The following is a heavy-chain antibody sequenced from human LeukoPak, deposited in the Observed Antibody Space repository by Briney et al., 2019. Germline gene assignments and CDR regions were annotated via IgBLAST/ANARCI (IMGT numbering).Heavy chain of an antibody. D-gene: IGHD4-23*01. CDR3: ARGLRWVDQ. CDR2: IKQDGSEK. J-gene: IGHJ4*02. V-gene: IGHV3-7*01. CDR1: GLRLSTYG. Sequence: GGSLRLSCAVSGLRLSTYGMHWVRQAPGKGLEWVAYIKQDGSEKYYVDSVKGRFTITRDNAKNSLYLQMNSLRADDTAVYYCARGLRWVDQWGQGTLVTVSS.